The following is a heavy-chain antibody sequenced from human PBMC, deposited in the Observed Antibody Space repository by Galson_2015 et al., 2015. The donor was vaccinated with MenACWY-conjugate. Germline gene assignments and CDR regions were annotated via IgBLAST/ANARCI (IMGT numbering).Heavy chain of an antibody. D-gene: IGHD5-18*01. Sequence: SLRLSCAASGFTFSTYGMHWVRQAPGKGLEWVAVISDDGNNKYYSDSVKGRFTISRDSSKNTLYLQMNSLRLEDTAVYSCAKWGGYSYGELDYWGQGTLVTVSS. CDR1: GFTFSTYG. CDR2: ISDDGNNK. CDR3: AKWGGYSYGELDY. J-gene: IGHJ4*02. V-gene: IGHV3-30*18.